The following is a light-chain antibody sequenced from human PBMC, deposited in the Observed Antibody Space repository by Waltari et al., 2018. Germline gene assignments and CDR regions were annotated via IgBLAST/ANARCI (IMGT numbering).Light chain of an antibody. CDR2: AVT. V-gene: IGLV2-8*01. Sequence: QSALTQPPSASGSPGQSVTIPCTATSLGVGPYHFVPCYQPHPGKPPRLMIYAVTKRPSGVPDRFSGSKSGNTASLTVSGLQAEDEADYYCSSYARNKGWVFGGGTKLTVL. J-gene: IGLJ3*02. CDR3: SSYARNKGWV. CDR1: SLGVGPYHF.